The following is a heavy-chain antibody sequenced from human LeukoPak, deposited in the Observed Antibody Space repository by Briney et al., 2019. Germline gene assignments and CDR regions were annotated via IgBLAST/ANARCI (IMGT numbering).Heavy chain of an antibody. CDR2: INIDGSNT. V-gene: IGHV3-74*01. J-gene: IGHJ4*02. Sequence: GGSLRLSCAASGFTLSSYWMHWVRQAPGKGLVWVSHINIDGSNTRYADSVKGRFTISRDNTENTLYLQMNSLRVDDTAVYYCATSRTFDYWGQGTLVTVSS. CDR1: GFTLSSYW. CDR3: ATSRTFDY.